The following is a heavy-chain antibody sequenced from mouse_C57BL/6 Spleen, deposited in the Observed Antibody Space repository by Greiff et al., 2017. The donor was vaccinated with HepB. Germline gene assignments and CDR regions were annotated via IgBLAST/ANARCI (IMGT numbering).Heavy chain of an antibody. V-gene: IGHV5-4*01. CDR3: ARDSGYEYGWYFDG. Sequence: EVQVVESGGGLVKPGGSLKLSCAASGFTFSSYAMSWVRQTPEKRLEWVATISDGGSYTYYPDNVTGRFTISRDNAKNNLYLQMSHLKSEDTAMYYCARDSGYEYGWYFDGWGTGTTVTVSS. J-gene: IGHJ1*03. D-gene: IGHD2-4*01. CDR2: ISDGGSYT. CDR1: GFTFSSYA.